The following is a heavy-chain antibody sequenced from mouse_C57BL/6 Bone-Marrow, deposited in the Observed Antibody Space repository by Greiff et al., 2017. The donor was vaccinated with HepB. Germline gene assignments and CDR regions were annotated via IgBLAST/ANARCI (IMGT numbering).Heavy chain of an antibody. Sequence: VQRVESGPGLVQPSQSLSITCTVSGFSLTSYGVHWVRQPPGKGLEWLGVIWSGGSTDYNAAFISRLSISKDNSKSQVFFKMNSLQADDTAIYYCAKHARPWYFDVWGTGTTVTVSS. CDR2: IWSGGST. CDR3: AKHARPWYFDV. V-gene: IGHV2-4*01. CDR1: GFSLTSYG. J-gene: IGHJ1*03.